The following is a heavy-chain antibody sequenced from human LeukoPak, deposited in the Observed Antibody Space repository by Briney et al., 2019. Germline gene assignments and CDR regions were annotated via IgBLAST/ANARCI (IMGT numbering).Heavy chain of an antibody. J-gene: IGHJ4*02. D-gene: IGHD2-2*01. CDR2: SRDKAKSYST. Sequence: PGRSLRLSCAASGFTFSDHYMDWVRQAPGKGLEWLARSRDKAKSYSTEHAASVKGRFTISRDNSKNSLYLQMNSLKTEDTAVYYCARRSNTYYTFDYWGQGTLVTVSS. CDR3: ARRSNTYYTFDY. CDR1: GFTFSDHY. V-gene: IGHV3-72*01.